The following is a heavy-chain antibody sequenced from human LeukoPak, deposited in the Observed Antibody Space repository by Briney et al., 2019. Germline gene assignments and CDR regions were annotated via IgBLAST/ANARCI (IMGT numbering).Heavy chain of an antibody. D-gene: IGHD6-13*01. CDR1: GFIFSDSG. V-gene: IGHV3-30*02. J-gene: IGHJ4*02. CDR2: IRYDGTNK. CDR3: AKEGNWYSLDS. Sequence: AGGSLRLSCTASGFIFSDSGMHWVRQSPGKGLEWVTFIRYDGTNKDYADSVKGRSSISRDNSKNTVYLQMDSLRAEDTAVYYCAKEGNWYSLDSWGQGTLVTVSS.